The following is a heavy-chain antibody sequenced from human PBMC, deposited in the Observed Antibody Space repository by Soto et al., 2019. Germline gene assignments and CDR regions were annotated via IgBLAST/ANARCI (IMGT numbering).Heavy chain of an antibody. Sequence: SETLSLTCTVSGGSISSDYWSWIRQSPGKGLEWIGYIYSRGNTNYNPSLKSRVTISVDTSKTHFSLNLSSVTAADTAVYYCARGEYYGSGSYYYYYYGMDVWGQGTTVTVSS. CDR1: GGSISSDY. CDR2: IYSRGNT. D-gene: IGHD3-10*01. J-gene: IGHJ6*02. V-gene: IGHV4-59*13. CDR3: ARGEYYGSGSYYYYYYGMDV.